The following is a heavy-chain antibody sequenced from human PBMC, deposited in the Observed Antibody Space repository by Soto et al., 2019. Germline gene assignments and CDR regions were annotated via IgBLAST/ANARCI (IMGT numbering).Heavy chain of an antibody. CDR2: IYYSGST. V-gene: IGHV4-30-4*01. CDR1: GGSICSGDYY. CDR3: ARARWLAYYYYGMDV. J-gene: IGHJ6*02. D-gene: IGHD3-10*01. Sequence: YVARTVSGGSICSGDYYRRWKRQPPGKGLEWIGYIYYSGSTYYNPSLKSRVTISVDTSKNQFSLKLSSVTAADTAVYYCARARWLAYYYYGMDVWGQGTTVSVSS.